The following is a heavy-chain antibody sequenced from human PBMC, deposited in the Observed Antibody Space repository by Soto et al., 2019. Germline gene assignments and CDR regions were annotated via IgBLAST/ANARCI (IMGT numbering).Heavy chain of an antibody. D-gene: IGHD6-13*01. CDR1: SGPFSSYT. CDR2: IIPLFGRT. V-gene: IGHV1-69*12. J-gene: IGHJ4*02. Sequence: QVHLVQSGAEVKMPGSSVKVSCKVSSGPFSSYTISWVRQVPGQGLEWMGEIIPLFGRTNYVQGFQGRVTISADESTNTAYMQLSSLRSEDTAVYYCVRDSIAAAGFDSWGQGTLVTVS. CDR3: VRDSIAAAGFDS.